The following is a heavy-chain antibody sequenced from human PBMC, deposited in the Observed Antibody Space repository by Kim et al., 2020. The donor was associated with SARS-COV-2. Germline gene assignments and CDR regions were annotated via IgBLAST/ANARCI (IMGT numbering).Heavy chain of an antibody. J-gene: IGHJ3*02. CDR1: GFTFSSYA. CDR3: AKHRKWSYDAFDS. Sequence: GGSLRLSCAASGFTFSSYAMSWVRQAPGKGLEWVSAISGSGGSTYYADSVKGRITISRDNAKNTLYLQMNSLKAEDTAVHYCAKHRKWSYDAFDSWGQGTMVTVSS. V-gene: IGHV3-23*01. CDR2: ISGSGGST. D-gene: IGHD2-15*01.